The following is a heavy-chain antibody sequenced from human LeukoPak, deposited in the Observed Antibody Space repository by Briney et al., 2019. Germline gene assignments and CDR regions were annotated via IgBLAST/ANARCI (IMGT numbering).Heavy chain of an antibody. CDR2: ISYDGSNK. D-gene: IGHD6-13*01. V-gene: IGHV3-30*03. J-gene: IGHJ3*02. Sequence: PGGSLRLSCAASGFTFSSYGMHWVRQAPGKGLEWVAVISYDGSNKYYGNSVKGRFTISRDNSMNTLSLQMDDLRDEDTAVYYCARENIRQQLGSAFGIWGQGTMVTVSS. CDR1: GFTFSSYG. CDR3: ARENIRQQLGSAFGI.